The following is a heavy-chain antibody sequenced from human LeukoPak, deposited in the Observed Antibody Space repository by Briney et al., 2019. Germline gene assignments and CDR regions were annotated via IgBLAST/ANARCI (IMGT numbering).Heavy chain of an antibody. CDR2: FYHSGST. CDR3: ARNIAVAATRDY. V-gene: IGHV4-59*08. CDR1: GGFNTHYY. D-gene: IGHD6-19*01. J-gene: IGHJ4*02. Sequence: PSETLSLTCSVSGGFNTHYYWSWIRQPPGKGLEWIGYFYHSGSTNYNPSLKSRVTISVDTSKNHFSLKLSSVTAADTAVYYCARNIAVAATRDYWGQGTLVTVSS.